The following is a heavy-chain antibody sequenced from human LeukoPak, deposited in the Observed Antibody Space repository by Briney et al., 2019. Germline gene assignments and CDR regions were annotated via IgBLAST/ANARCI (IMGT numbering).Heavy chain of an antibody. CDR3: ARDGWFGDYNWFDP. D-gene: IGHD3-10*01. CDR2: ISSASNTI. Sequence: GESLRLSCAASGFTFSSYSMNWVRQAPGKGLEWVSYISSASNTIYYADSVKGRFTISRDNAKNSLYLQINSLRAEDTAMYYCARDGWFGDYNWFDPWGQGTLVTVSS. V-gene: IGHV3-48*01. J-gene: IGHJ5*02. CDR1: GFTFSSYS.